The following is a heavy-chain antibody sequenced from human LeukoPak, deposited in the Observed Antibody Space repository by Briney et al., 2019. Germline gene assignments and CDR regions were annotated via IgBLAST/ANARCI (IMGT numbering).Heavy chain of an antibody. V-gene: IGHV3-23*01. D-gene: IGHD2-15*01. CDR3: AKHEYCSGGSCYLDY. J-gene: IGHJ4*02. Sequence: GGSLRLSCVASGFTFSSYGMSWVRQAPGTGLEWVSPISGSGANIYYADSVKGRFTVSRENSKNTLYLQVNSLRLEDTAVNYCAKHEYCSGGSCYLDYWDQGTLVTVSS. CDR1: GFTFSSYG. CDR2: ISGSGANI.